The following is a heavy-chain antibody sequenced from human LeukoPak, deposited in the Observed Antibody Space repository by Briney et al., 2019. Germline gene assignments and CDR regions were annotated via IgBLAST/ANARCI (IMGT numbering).Heavy chain of an antibody. CDR2: INHSGST. CDR1: GGSFSGYY. V-gene: IGHV4-34*01. D-gene: IGHD3-16*01. CDR3: ASPKRGGYGVFDC. J-gene: IGHJ4*02. Sequence: PSETLSLTCAVYGGSFSGYYWSWIRQPPGKGLEWIGEINHSGSTNYNPSLKSRVTISVDTSKNQFSLKLSSVTAADTAVYYCASPKRGGYGVFDCWGQGTLVTVSS.